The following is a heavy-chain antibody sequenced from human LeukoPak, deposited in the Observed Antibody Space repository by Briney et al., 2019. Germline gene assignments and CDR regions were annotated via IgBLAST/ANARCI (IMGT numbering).Heavy chain of an antibody. CDR3: ARDLWAGTHSLYAS. D-gene: IGHD3-16*01. CDR1: GFTVSSNY. J-gene: IGHJ4*02. Sequence: PGGSLRLSCAVSGFTVSSNYMSWVRQAPGKGLEWVSVIYSGGSTYYADSVKGRFTISRDNSKNTLYLQMNSLRAEDTAVYYCARDLWAGTHSLYASWGQGTLVTVSS. V-gene: IGHV3-53*01. CDR2: IYSGGST.